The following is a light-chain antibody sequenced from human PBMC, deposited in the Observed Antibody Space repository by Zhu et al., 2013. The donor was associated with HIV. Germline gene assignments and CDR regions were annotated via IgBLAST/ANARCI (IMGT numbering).Light chain of an antibody. CDR3: HQYGSSPRS. J-gene: IGKJ2*04. Sequence: EIVLTQSPGTLSLSPGQRATLSCRASQSVTNTFLAWYQQSPGQAPRLLIYRAFNRATGIPDRFSGSGSGTDFTLTISRLEPEDFAVYYCHQYGSSPRSFGQGTKVEIK. CDR1: QSVTNTF. CDR2: RAF. V-gene: IGKV3-20*01.